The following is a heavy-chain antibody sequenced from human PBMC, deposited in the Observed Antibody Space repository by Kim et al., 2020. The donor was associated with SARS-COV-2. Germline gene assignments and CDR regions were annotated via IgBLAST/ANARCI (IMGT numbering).Heavy chain of an antibody. D-gene: IGHD2-2*01. Sequence: DSVKGRFTISRDNAKNSLYLQMNSLRAEDTAVYYCARRSRTHYYYYGMDVWGQGTTVTVSS. J-gene: IGHJ6*02. V-gene: IGHV3-48*03. CDR3: ARRSRTHYYYYGMDV.